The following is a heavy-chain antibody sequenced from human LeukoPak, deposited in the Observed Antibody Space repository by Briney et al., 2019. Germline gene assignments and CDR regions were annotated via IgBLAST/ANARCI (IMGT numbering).Heavy chain of an antibody. CDR2: ITTYNGNT. CDR1: GYTFNSYG. Sequence: ASVNVSCKASGYTFNSYGISWVRQAPGQGLEWMGWITTYNGNTNYAQNHQGRDTMTTDTYTTTAYMELRGLRSDDTAIYYCARGKGIITEFDYWGQGTLVSVS. CDR3: ARGKGIITEFDY. D-gene: IGHD1-14*01. V-gene: IGHV1-18*01. J-gene: IGHJ4*02.